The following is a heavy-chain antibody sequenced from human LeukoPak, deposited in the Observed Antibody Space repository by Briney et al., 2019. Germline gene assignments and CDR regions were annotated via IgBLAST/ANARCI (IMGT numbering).Heavy chain of an antibody. D-gene: IGHD6-6*01. V-gene: IGHV4-30-4*08. CDR1: GGSISSADYY. J-gene: IGHJ5*02. Sequence: PSETLSLTCTVSGGSISSADYYWRWIRQPPGRGLEWIGYIYYSGNTYYNSSLKSRIIISVDTSKNQFSLKLSSVTAADTAVYYCARAGKGSIAVPFDPWGQGTLVTVSS. CDR2: IYYSGNT. CDR3: ARAGKGSIAVPFDP.